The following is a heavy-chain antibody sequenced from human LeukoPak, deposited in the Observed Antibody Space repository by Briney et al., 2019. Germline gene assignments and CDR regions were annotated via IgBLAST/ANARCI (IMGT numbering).Heavy chain of an antibody. J-gene: IGHJ4*02. V-gene: IGHV3-53*01. CDR2: IYGGDTT. D-gene: IGHD6-25*01. CDR3: AKDESPRIAADNY. Sequence: GGSLRLSCAASGFTVSSNYMSWVRQAPGKGLEWVSVIYGGDTTNYADSVKGRFTMSRDNSKNTLYLQMNGLRAEDTAVYYCAKDESPRIAADNYWGQGTLVTVSS. CDR1: GFTVSSNY.